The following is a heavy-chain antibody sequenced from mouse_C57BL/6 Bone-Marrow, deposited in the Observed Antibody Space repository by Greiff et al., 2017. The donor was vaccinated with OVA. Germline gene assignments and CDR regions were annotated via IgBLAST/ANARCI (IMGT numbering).Heavy chain of an antibody. Sequence: VQLQQSGAELVKPGASVKLSCKASGYTFTSYWMQWVKQRPGQGLEWIGEIDPSDSYTNYNQKFKGKATLTVDTSSSTAYMQLSSLTSEDSAVYYCARDPWFAYWGQGTLVTVSA. CDR2: IDPSDSYT. V-gene: IGHV1-50*01. CDR1: GYTFTSYW. J-gene: IGHJ3*01. CDR3: ARDPWFAY.